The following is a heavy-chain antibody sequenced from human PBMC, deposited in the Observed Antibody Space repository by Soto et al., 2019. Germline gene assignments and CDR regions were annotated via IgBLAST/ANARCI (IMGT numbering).Heavy chain of an antibody. CDR3: AREGFYRRNYYDSSGYYPPDY. V-gene: IGHV4-30-4*01. Sequence: PSETLSLTCTVSGGSISSGDYYWSWIRKPPGKGLEWIGYIYYSGSTYYNPSLKSRVTISVDTSKNQFSLKLSSVTAADTAVYYCAREGFYRRNYYDSSGYYPPDYWGQGTQVTVSS. CDR1: GGSISSGDYY. CDR2: IYYSGST. D-gene: IGHD3-22*01. J-gene: IGHJ4*02.